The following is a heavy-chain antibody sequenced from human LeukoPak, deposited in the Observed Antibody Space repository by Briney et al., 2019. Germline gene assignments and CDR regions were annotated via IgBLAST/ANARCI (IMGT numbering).Heavy chain of an antibody. D-gene: IGHD6-19*01. CDR1: GYTFTSYG. J-gene: IGHJ5*02. CDR2: IRAYNGNT. V-gene: IGHV1-18*01. Sequence: PGASVKVSCKASGYTFTSYGISWVRQAPGQGLEWMGWIRAYNGNTNYAQKLQGRVTMTTDTSTSTAYMELRSLRSDDTAVYYCARDLAEYSSGSGVHWFDPWGQGTLVTVSS. CDR3: ARDLAEYSSGSGVHWFDP.